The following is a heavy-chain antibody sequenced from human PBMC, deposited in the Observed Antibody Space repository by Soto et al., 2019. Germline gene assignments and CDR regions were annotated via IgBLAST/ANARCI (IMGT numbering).Heavy chain of an antibody. CDR3: ARDLGQQWLVLGY. V-gene: IGHV3-30-3*01. CDR2: ISYDGSNK. CDR1: GFTFSSYA. Sequence: GGSLRLSCAASGFTFSSYAMHWVRQAPGKGLEWVAVISYDGSNKYYADSVKGRFTISRDNSKNTLYLQMNSLRAEDTAVYYCARDLGQQWLVLGYWGQGTLVTVSS. D-gene: IGHD6-19*01. J-gene: IGHJ4*02.